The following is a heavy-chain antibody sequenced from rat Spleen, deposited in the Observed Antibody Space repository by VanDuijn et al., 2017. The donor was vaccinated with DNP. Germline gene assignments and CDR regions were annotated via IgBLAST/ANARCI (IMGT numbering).Heavy chain of an antibody. Sequence: EVQLVESGGGLVQPGRSMKLSCAASGFTFSNYYMAWVRQAPTKGLEWVASISTGGGNTYYRDSLKGRFTISRDKAKSTLYLQMDSLRSEDTDTYYCASPLPGYKQDWFGYWGQGTLVTVSS. CDR2: ISTGGGNT. CDR1: GFTFSNYY. J-gene: IGHJ3*01. D-gene: IGHD1-4*01. V-gene: IGHV5-25*01. CDR3: ASPLPGYKQDWFGY.